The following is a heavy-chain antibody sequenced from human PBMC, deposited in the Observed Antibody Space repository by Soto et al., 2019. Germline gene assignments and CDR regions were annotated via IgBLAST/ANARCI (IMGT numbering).Heavy chain of an antibody. V-gene: IGHV1-2*02. CDR1: GYSFTGYY. J-gene: IGHJ4*02. CDR3: ARGDYGTGGYPFPYFDY. D-gene: IGHD2-8*02. Sequence: ASVKVSCKASGYSFTGYYIHWVRQAPGQGLEWMGWINPDSGATNYAQNFQGRVTLTSDTSISTASMDLTSLTSDDTAVYYCARGDYGTGGYPFPYFDYWGQGTLVTVSS. CDR2: INPDSGAT.